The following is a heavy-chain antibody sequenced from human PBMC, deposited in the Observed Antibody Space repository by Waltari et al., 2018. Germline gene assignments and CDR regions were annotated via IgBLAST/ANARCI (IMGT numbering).Heavy chain of an antibody. J-gene: IGHJ3*02. Sequence: EVQLVESGGGLVQPGGTLRLSCAASGFTFSSYWMSWVRKAPGKGLEWVANIKQDGSEKYYVDSVKGRFTISRDNAKNSLYLQMNSLRAEDTAVYYCARDGYKRDDAFDIWGQGTMVTVSS. D-gene: IGHD5-12*01. CDR3: ARDGYKRDDAFDI. V-gene: IGHV3-7*01. CDR1: GFTFSSYW. CDR2: IKQDGSEK.